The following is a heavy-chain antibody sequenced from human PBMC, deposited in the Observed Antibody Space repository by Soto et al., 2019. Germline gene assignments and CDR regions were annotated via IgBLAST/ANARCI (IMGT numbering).Heavy chain of an antibody. CDR3: AKTPMGESYFDY. J-gene: IGHJ4*02. CDR2: ISYDGSNK. Sequence: SLRLSCAASGFTFSSYGMHWVRQAPGKGLEWVAVISYDGSNKYYADSVKGRFTISRDNSKNTLYLQMNSLRAEDTAVYYCAKTPMGESYFDYWGQGTLVTVSS. CDR1: GFTFSSYG. V-gene: IGHV3-30*18. D-gene: IGHD3-16*01.